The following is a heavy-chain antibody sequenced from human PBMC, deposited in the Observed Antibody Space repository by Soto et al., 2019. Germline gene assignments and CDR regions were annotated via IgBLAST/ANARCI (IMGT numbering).Heavy chain of an antibody. V-gene: IGHV4-59*08. CDR3: ARWDDDRSGGSCYFDY. CDR2: IYYSGST. J-gene: IGHJ4*02. Sequence: SQTQCPTYTGCACCSRGYNCRLTPQPPGKGLEWIGYIYYSGSTNYNPSLKSRVTISVDTSKNQFSLKLSSVTAADTAVYYCARWDDDRSGGSCYFDYWGQGTLVTVSS. D-gene: IGHD2-15*01. CDR1: ACCSRGYN.